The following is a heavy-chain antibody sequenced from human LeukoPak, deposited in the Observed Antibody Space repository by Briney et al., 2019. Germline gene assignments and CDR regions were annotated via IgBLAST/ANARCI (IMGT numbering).Heavy chain of an antibody. J-gene: IGHJ4*02. Sequence: ASVKVSCKASGYTFTNHYIHWVRHAPGQGLEWMGWINPNSGDTNFAQKFQGRVTMTRDTSISTAYMELSRLRSDDTAVYYCARDRYTGYGTSDFWGQRKLVTASS. V-gene: IGHV1-2*02. CDR1: GYTFTNHY. CDR2: INPNSGDT. CDR3: ARDRYTGYGTSDF. D-gene: IGHD5-12*01.